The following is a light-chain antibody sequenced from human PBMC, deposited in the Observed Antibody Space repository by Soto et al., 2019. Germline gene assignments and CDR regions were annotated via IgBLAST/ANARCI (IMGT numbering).Light chain of an antibody. J-gene: IGKJ1*01. CDR1: QTVTGTF. CDR2: GAS. CDR3: QQYGSSSWT. Sequence: EIVLTQSPGILSLSPGERATLSCRASQTVTGTFLVWFQQKPGQAPRLLMYGASRRATGIPDRFSGSGSGTDFTLTISRLEPEDFAVYYCQQYGSSSWTFGQGTKVDIK. V-gene: IGKV3-20*01.